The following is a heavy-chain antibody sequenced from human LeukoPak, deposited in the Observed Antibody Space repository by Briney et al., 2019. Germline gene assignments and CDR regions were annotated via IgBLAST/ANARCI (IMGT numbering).Heavy chain of an antibody. J-gene: IGHJ4*02. CDR1: GFTFDDYA. V-gene: IGHV3-43*02. Sequence: GGSLRLSCATSGFTFDDYAMHWVRQAPGKGLDGVSLISGDGDSTYYADSVKGRFTISRDNSKNSLYLQMNSLRFEDAALYYCAKDIAEGSPGLSHWGQGTLVTVSS. CDR3: AKDIAEGSPGLSH. CDR2: ISGDGDST.